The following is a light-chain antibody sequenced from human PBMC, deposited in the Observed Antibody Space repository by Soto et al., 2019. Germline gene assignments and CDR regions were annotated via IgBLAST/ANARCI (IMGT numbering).Light chain of an antibody. CDR1: QSISSY. J-gene: IGKJ1*01. CDR2: AAS. V-gene: IGKV1-39*01. Sequence: DIQRTQSPSSVSASVVDRVTITCRASQSISSYLNWYQQKPGKAPKLLIYAASSLQSGVPSRFSGSGSGTDFTLTISSLQPEDFATYYCQQSYSTPRTFGQGTKVDIK. CDR3: QQSYSTPRT.